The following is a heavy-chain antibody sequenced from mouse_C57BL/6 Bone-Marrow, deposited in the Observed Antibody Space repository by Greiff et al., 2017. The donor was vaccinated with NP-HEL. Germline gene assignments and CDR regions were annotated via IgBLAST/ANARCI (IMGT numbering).Heavy chain of an antibody. CDR1: GYTFTSYW. CDR3: ARGYYGSSPWFAY. CDR2: IHPNSGST. D-gene: IGHD1-1*01. V-gene: IGHV1-64*01. J-gene: IGHJ3*01. Sequence: QVQLQQPGAELVKPGASVKLSCKASGYTFTSYWMHWVKQRPGQGLEWIGMIHPNSGSTNYNEKFKSKATLPVDKSSSTAYMQLSSLTSEDSAVYYCARGYYGSSPWFAYWGQGTLVTVSA.